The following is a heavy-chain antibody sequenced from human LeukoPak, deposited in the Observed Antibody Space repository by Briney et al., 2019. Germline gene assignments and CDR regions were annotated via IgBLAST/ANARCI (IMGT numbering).Heavy chain of an antibody. V-gene: IGHV4-59*08. J-gene: IGHJ5*02. CDR1: GGSITNYY. CDR3: ARGGIAMVRGVIITGWFDP. Sequence: PSETLSLTCTVSGGSITNYYWTWIRQPPGKGLEWIGYIHYSGSTNYNPSLKSRVTISVDTSKNQFSLKLSSVTAADTAVYYCARGGIAMVRGVIITGWFDPWGQGTLVTVSS. D-gene: IGHD3-10*01. CDR2: IHYSGST.